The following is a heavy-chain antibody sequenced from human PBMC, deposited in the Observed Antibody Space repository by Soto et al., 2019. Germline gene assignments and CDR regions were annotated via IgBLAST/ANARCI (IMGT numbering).Heavy chain of an antibody. V-gene: IGHV1-2*04. CDR2: INPNSGGT. CDR3: ARETSSSWLWYFQH. Sequence: QVQLVQSGAEVKKPGASVKVSCKASGYTFTGYYMHWVRQAPGQGLEWMGWINPNSGGTNYAQKFQGWVTMTRDTSISTAYMELSRQRSDDTAVYYCARETSSSWLWYFQHWGQGTLFTVSS. D-gene: IGHD6-13*01. CDR1: GYTFTGYY. J-gene: IGHJ1*01.